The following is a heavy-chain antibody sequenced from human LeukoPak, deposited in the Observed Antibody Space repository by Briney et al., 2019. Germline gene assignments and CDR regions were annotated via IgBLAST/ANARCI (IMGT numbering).Heavy chain of an antibody. CDR3: ATDLSLWYRGLIYY. V-gene: IGHV3-7*01. CDR1: GFTFSSYW. CDR2: TKQDGSEK. J-gene: IGHJ4*02. D-gene: IGHD3-10*01. Sequence: GGSLRLSCAASGFTFSSYWMSWVRQAPGKGLEWVANTKQDGSEKYYVDSVKGRFTISRDNTKNPLYLQMNSLRAEDTAVYYCATDLSLWYRGLIYYWGQGTLVTVSS.